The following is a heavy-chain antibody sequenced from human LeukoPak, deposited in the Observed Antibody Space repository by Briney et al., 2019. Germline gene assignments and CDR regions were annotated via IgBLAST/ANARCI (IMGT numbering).Heavy chain of an antibody. CDR3: ARDNYDSSTPYYFDY. CDR1: GFTFSSYG. J-gene: IGHJ4*02. V-gene: IGHV3-30*02. CDR2: IRYDGSNK. D-gene: IGHD3-22*01. Sequence: PGGSLRLSCAASGFTFSSYGMHWVRQAPGKGLEWVAFIRYDGSNKYYADSVKGRFTISRDNSENTLYMQMNSLRVEDTAVYYCARDNYDSSTPYYFDYWGQGTLVTVSS.